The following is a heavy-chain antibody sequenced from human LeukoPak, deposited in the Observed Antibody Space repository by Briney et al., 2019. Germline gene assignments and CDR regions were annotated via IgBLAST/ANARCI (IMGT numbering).Heavy chain of an antibody. J-gene: IGHJ4*02. V-gene: IGHV4-39*01. CDR3: ARHDSVVTAMVDY. CDR2: IYYSGST. Sequence: SETLSLTCTVSGGSISSSIYYWGWIRQPPGKGLEWIGSIYYSGSTYYNPSLKSRVTISVDTSKNQFSLKLSSVTAADTAVYYCARHDSVVTAMVDYWGQGTLVTVSS. CDR1: GGSISSSIYY. D-gene: IGHD2-21*02.